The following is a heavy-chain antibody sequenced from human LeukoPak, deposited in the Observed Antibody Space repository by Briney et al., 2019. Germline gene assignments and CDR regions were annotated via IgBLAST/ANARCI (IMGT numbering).Heavy chain of an antibody. Sequence: PSETLSLTCTVSGGSISSYYWSWIRQPPGKGLEWIGYIYYSGSTNYNPSLKSRVTISVDTSKNQFSLKLSSVTAADTAVYYCAGLSLRMSIAAAGTFDYWGQGTLVTVSS. CDR3: AGLSLRMSIAAAGTFDY. CDR2: IYYSGST. J-gene: IGHJ4*02. D-gene: IGHD6-13*01. CDR1: GGSISSYY. V-gene: IGHV4-59*01.